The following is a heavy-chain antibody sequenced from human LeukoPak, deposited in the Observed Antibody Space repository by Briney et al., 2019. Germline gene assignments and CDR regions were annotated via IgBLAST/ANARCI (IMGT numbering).Heavy chain of an antibody. Sequence: ASVKVSCKASGYTFTGYYMHRVRQAPGQGLEWMGWINPNSGGTSYAQKFQGRVTMTRDTSISTAYMELSRLRSDDTAVYYCARGYNAQGYYDIGVWGKGTTVTVSS. J-gene: IGHJ6*04. CDR1: GYTFTGYY. D-gene: IGHD5-12*01. V-gene: IGHV1-2*02. CDR2: INPNSGGT. CDR3: ARGYNAQGYYDIGV.